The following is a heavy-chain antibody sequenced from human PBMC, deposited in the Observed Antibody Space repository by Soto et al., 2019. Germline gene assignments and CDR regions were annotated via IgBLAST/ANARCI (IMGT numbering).Heavy chain of an antibody. Sequence: PGWSLRLSCAASGFSFSSYAMHWVRQAPGKGLEWVAVISYDGSNKYHTDSVKGRFTISRDNSKNTLYLQMNSLRVEDTAVYYCARDQWFGSYYYYYGLDVWGQGTTVTVSS. V-gene: IGHV3-30-3*01. CDR1: GFSFSSYA. CDR2: ISYDGSNK. CDR3: ARDQWFGSYYYYYGLDV. J-gene: IGHJ6*02. D-gene: IGHD3-10*01.